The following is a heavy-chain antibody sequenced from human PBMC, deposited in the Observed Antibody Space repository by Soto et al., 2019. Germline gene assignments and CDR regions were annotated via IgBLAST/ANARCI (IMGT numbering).Heavy chain of an antibody. CDR1: GFSLSTSGVG. Sequence: QITLKESGPTLVKPTQTLTLTCTFSGFSLSTSGVGVGWIRQPPGKALEWLALIYWDDDKRYSPSLKSRLTIXKXTXXNHVVLTIANMDPVDTATYYCAHRRYSGSYSDFPHWGQGTLVTVSS. J-gene: IGHJ1*01. CDR3: AHRRYSGSYSDFPH. V-gene: IGHV2-5*02. D-gene: IGHD1-26*01. CDR2: IYWDDDK.